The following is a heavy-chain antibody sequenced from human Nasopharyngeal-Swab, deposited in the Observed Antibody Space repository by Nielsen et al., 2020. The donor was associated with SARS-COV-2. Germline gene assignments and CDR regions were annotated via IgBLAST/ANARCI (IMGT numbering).Heavy chain of an antibody. CDR1: GGYISTYY. J-gene: IGHJ6*02. CDR3: ARERGSSLGSYYYGMDV. Sequence: SGTLSLTCTVSGGYISTYYWTWIRQPAGKGLEWIGRIYISGSTNYNPSLNSRLAMSVDTSKNQFSLKLSSVTAADTAVYYCARERGSSLGSYYYGMDVWGQGTTVTVSS. D-gene: IGHD6-13*01. CDR2: IYISGST. V-gene: IGHV4-4*07.